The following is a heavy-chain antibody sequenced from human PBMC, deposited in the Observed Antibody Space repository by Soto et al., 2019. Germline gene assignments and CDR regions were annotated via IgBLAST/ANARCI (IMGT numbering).Heavy chain of an antibody. CDR3: ARSWTIFGVVSSSDGMDV. CDR2: ISSSGSTI. D-gene: IGHD3-3*01. V-gene: IGHV3-11*01. Sequence: GGSLRLSCAASGFTFSDYYMSWIRQAPGKGLEWVSYISSSGSTIYYADSVKGRFTISRDNAKNSLYLQMNSLRAEDTAVYYCARSWTIFGVVSSSDGMDVWGQGTTVTVSS. CDR1: GFTFSDYY. J-gene: IGHJ6*02.